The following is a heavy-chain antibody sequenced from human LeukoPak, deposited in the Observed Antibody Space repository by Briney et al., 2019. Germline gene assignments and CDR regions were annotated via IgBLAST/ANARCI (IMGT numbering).Heavy chain of an antibody. J-gene: IGHJ4*02. CDR2: IYYSGST. CDR3: ASLPRYYCSSTSCPKS. V-gene: IGHV4-39*01. CDR1: GGSISSSSYY. Sequence: SETLSLTCTVSGGSISSSSYYWGWIRQPPGKGLEWIGSIYYSGSTYYNPSLKSRVTISVDTSKNQFSLKLSSVTAADTAVYYRASLPRYYCSSTSCPKSWGQGTLVTVSS. D-gene: IGHD2-2*01.